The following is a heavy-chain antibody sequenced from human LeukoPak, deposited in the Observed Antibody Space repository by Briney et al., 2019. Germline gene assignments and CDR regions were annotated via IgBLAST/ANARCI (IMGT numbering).Heavy chain of an antibody. D-gene: IGHD1-26*01. CDR2: ISSNNGYT. Sequence: ASVKVSCKASGGTFSSYVISWVRQAPGQGREWMGWISSNNGYTNYAQKLQGRVTMTTDTSTSTAYMELRSLRSDDTAVYYCARVHFVRSGSYREDDAFDIWGQGTMVTVSS. CDR3: ARVHFVRSGSYREDDAFDI. V-gene: IGHV1-18*01. CDR1: GGTFSSYV. J-gene: IGHJ3*02.